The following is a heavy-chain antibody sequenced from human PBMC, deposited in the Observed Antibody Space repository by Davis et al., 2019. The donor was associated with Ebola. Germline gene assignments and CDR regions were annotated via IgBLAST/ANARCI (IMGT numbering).Heavy chain of an antibody. CDR2: IDWDDDK. Sequence: SGPTLVKPTQTLTLTCTFSGFSLSTRGMCVSWIRQPPGKALECLARIDWDDDKYYSTSLKTRLTISKDTSKNQVVLTMTNMDPVDTATYYCARIVRYCSSTSCYTGGMDVWGQGTTVTVSS. CDR1: GFSLSTRGMC. D-gene: IGHD2-2*02. CDR3: ARIVRYCSSTSCYTGGMDV. V-gene: IGHV2-70*11. J-gene: IGHJ6*02.